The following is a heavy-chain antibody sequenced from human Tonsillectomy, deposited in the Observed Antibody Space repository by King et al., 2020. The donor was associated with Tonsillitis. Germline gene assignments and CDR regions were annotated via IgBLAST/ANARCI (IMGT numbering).Heavy chain of an antibody. V-gene: IGHV1-2*02. CDR2: INPNSGGT. Sequence: QLVQSGAEVKKPGASVKVSCKASGYTFTDYYMHWVRQAPGQGLEWMGWINPNSGGTNYAQKFQGRVTMTRDTSISTAYMELSRLRSDDTAVYYCARDRALDTVVHTGMDVWGQGTTVTVSS. CDR1: GYTFTDYY. J-gene: IGHJ6*02. D-gene: IGHD4-23*01. CDR3: ARDRALDTVVHTGMDV.